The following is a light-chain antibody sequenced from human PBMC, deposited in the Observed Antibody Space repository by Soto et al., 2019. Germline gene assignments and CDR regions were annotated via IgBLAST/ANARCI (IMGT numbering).Light chain of an antibody. CDR3: QQYGSYPRT. Sequence: RSSLSASVGDRVTIPCRASQDIAIYLAWYQQKPGKAPRLLIYDASSLASGVPSRFSGSGSGTEFTLTISSLHPDDFATYYCQQYGSYPRTFGGGTKVDIK. V-gene: IGKV1-5*01. CDR1: QDIAIY. J-gene: IGKJ4*02. CDR2: DAS.